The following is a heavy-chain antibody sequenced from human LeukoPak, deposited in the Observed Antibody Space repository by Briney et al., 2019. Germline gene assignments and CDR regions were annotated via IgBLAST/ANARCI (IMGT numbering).Heavy chain of an antibody. J-gene: IGHJ4*02. Sequence: ASVKVSCKASGYTFTSYYMHWVRQAPGQGLEWMGIINPSGGSTSYAQKFQGRVTMTRDMSTSTVYMELSSLRSEDTAVYYCARDLYYDSSGYHRSYYFDYWGQGTLVTVSS. CDR1: GYTFTSYY. V-gene: IGHV1-46*01. CDR3: ARDLYYDSSGYHRSYYFDY. D-gene: IGHD3-22*01. CDR2: INPSGGST.